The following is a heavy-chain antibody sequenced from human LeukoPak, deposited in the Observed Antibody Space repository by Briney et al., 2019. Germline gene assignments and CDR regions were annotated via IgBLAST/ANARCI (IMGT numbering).Heavy chain of an antibody. D-gene: IGHD1-26*01. V-gene: IGHV1-18*01. CDR3: ARNHYGGSYSPRHGMDV. J-gene: IGHJ6*04. CDR2: ISAYNGNT. CDR1: GYTFTTYG. Sequence: ASVKVSCKASGYTFTTYGITWVRQAPGQGLEWMGWISAYNGNTNYAQKLQGRVTMTTDTSTSTAYMELRGLRSDDTAVYYCARNHYGGSYSPRHGMDVWGKGTTVTVSS.